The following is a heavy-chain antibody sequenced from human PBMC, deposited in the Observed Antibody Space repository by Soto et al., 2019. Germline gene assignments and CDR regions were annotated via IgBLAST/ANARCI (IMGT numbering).Heavy chain of an antibody. D-gene: IGHD3-22*01. Sequence: GASVEVSCKASGGTFSSYAISWVRQAPGQGLEWMGGIIPIFGTANYAQKFQGRVTITADESTSTAYMELSSLRSEDTAVYYCARLPYYDSSGYYYRIAFDIWGQGTMVTVSS. V-gene: IGHV1-69*13. J-gene: IGHJ3*02. CDR1: GGTFSSYA. CDR3: ARLPYYDSSGYYYRIAFDI. CDR2: IIPIFGTA.